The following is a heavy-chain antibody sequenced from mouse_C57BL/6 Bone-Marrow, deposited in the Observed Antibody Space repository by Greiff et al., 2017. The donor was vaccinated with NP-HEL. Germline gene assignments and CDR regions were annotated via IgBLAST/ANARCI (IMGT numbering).Heavy chain of an antibody. J-gene: IGHJ3*01. Sequence: VQLQQSGPGLVQPSQSLSITCTASGFSLTSYCVHWVRQSPGKGLEWLGVIWSGGSTDYNAAFISRLSISKDNSKSKVFFKMNSLQADDTAIYYCARLPFAYWGQGTLVTVSA. CDR2: IWSGGST. D-gene: IGHD5-5*01. CDR3: ARLPFAY. V-gene: IGHV2-2*01. CDR1: GFSLTSYC.